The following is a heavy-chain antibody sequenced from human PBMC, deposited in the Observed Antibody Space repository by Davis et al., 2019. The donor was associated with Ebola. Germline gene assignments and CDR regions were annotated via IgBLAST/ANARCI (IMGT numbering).Heavy chain of an antibody. CDR1: GGSISSYN. D-gene: IGHD2-8*02. Sequence: MPSETLSLTCTVSGGSISSYNWSWLRQPPGKGLEWIGNIYYSGSTNYNPSLKSRVTISVDTSKNQFSLKLSSVTAADTAVYYCAAFPRGVCYKGCAFDIWGQGTMVTVSS. V-gene: IGHV4-59*01. CDR2: IYYSGST. CDR3: AAFPRGVCYKGCAFDI. J-gene: IGHJ3*02.